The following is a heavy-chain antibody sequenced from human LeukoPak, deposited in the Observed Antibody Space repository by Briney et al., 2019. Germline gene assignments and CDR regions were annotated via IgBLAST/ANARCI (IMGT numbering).Heavy chain of an antibody. CDR1: GFSFREYG. V-gene: IGHV3-30*02. J-gene: IGHJ4*02. CDR2: TVYHGSEN. CDR3: AKDQAGG. Sequence: GGSLRLSCEASGFSFREYGMHWVRQGPGKRLGWVAFTVYHGSENHYADSVRGRFTVSRDNSKNTVYLQMSNVRTEDTAVYYCAKDQAGGWGQGVLVTVSS. D-gene: IGHD6-19*01.